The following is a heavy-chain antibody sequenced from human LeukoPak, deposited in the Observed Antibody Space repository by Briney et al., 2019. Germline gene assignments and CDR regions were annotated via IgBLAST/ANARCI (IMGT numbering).Heavy chain of an antibody. J-gene: IGHJ4*02. D-gene: IGHD3-3*01. Sequence: ASVTVSCKASGYTFTSYGISWVRQAPGQGLEWVGWISAYNGNTNYAQKLQGRGTMTTDTSTSTAYMELRSLRSDDTAVYDCARDRKSYYDFWSGYLRNDYWGQGTLVTVSS. V-gene: IGHV1-18*01. CDR3: ARDRKSYYDFWSGYLRNDY. CDR2: ISAYNGNT. CDR1: GYTFTSYG.